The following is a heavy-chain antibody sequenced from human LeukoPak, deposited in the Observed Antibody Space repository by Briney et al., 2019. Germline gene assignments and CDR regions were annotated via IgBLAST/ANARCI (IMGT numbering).Heavy chain of an antibody. D-gene: IGHD1-14*01. CDR3: AKLHNLNCDY. J-gene: IGHJ4*02. Sequence: GGSLRLSCAASGFTFVNYVMTWVRQAPGKGLEWVSSISGSDGTTFYADSVKGRFTISRDNSKNTLYLQMNSLRSEDTAVYYCAKLHNLNCDYWGLGTLATVSS. V-gene: IGHV3-23*01. CDR1: GFTFVNYV. CDR2: ISGSDGTT.